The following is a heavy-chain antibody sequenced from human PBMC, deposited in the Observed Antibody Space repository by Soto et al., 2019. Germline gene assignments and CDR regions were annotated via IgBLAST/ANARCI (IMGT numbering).Heavy chain of an antibody. V-gene: IGHV4-31*03. CDR2: IFYSGTT. CDR1: GGSINTAGYY. D-gene: IGHD3-9*01. Sequence: PSETLSLTCTVSGGSINTAGYYWNWVRHSPGKGLEWIGYIFYSGTTYYNPSLESRLTMPLDESKNHFSLRLSSVTAADTAYYCCARSFYDLSTATGGHWFDPWGHGTLVTVS. J-gene: IGHJ5*02. CDR3: ARSFYDLSTATGGHWFDP.